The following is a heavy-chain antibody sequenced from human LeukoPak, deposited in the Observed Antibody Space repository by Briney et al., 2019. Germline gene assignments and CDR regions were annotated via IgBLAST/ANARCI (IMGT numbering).Heavy chain of an antibody. D-gene: IGHD4-17*01. CDR2: IYYSGST. CDR1: GGSISSYY. Sequence: SETLSLTCTVSGGSISSYYWSWIRQPPGKGLEWIGYIYYSGSTNYNPSLKSRVTISVDTSKNQFSLKLSSVTAADTAVYYCARVYGGDYGRAPIDYWGQGTLVTVSS. CDR3: ARVYGGDYGRAPIDY. J-gene: IGHJ4*02. V-gene: IGHV4-59*08.